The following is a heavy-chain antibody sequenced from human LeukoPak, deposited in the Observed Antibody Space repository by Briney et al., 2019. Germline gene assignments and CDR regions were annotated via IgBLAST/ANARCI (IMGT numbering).Heavy chain of an antibody. V-gene: IGHV4-39*01. CDR3: ALAVAGTRDAFDI. CDR2: IYYSGST. J-gene: IGHJ3*02. CDR1: GGSISSSSYY. D-gene: IGHD6-19*01. Sequence: SETLSLTCTVSGGSISSSSYYWGWIRQPPGKGLEWIGSIYYSGSTYYNPSLKSRVTISVDTSKNQFSLKLSSVTAADTAVYYCALAVAGTRDAFDIWGQGTMVTVSS.